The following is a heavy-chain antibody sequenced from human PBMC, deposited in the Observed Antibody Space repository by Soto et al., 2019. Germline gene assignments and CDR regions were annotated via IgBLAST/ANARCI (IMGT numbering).Heavy chain of an antibody. Sequence: LRLSCAASGFTFENFGMSWVRQAPGKGLEWISSISGSGLNKYYADSEKGRFTISRGNSKNTVYLELSNLRAEDTAVYHCAKNQGVELVPLATVDWFDPWGQGSVVTVSS. CDR1: GFTFENFG. V-gene: IGHV3-23*01. CDR2: ISGSGLNK. CDR3: AKNQGVELVPLATVDWFDP. J-gene: IGHJ5*02. D-gene: IGHD1-26*01.